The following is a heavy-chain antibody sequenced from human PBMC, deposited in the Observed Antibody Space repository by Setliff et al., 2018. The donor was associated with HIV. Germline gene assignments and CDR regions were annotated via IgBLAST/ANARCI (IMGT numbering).Heavy chain of an antibody. CDR3: ARDFKRYNSPCRFDP. Sequence: SETLSLTCTVSGGSISSSSYYWGWIRQPPGKGLEWIGYIYYSGSTNYNPSLKSRVTIPVDKSQNQFSLKLSSVTAADTAVYYCARDFKRYNSPCRFDPWGQGTLVTVSS. CDR2: IYYSGST. J-gene: IGHJ5*02. CDR1: GGSISSSSYY. V-gene: IGHV4-61*05. D-gene: IGHD6-13*01.